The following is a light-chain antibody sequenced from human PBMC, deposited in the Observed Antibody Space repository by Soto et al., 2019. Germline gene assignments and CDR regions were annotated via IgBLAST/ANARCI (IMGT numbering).Light chain of an antibody. Sequence: QSVLTQPPSVSGAPGQRVTISCTGSSSNIVAGYDVHWYHQLPGTAPKLLIYGNNNRPSGVPDRFSGSKSGTSASLAITGLQAEDEADYYCQSYDSSLSGVVFGGGTKLTVL. CDR2: GNN. CDR1: SSNIVAGYD. CDR3: QSYDSSLSGVV. V-gene: IGLV1-40*01. J-gene: IGLJ2*01.